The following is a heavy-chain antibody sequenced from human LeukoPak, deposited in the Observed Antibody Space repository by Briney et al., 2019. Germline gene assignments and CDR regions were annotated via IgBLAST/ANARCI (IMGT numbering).Heavy chain of an antibody. Sequence: GGSLRLSCAASGFTFSSYAMHWVRQAPGKGLEWVAVISYDGSNKYYADSVKGRFTISRDNSKNTLYLQMNSLRAEDTAVYYCARVWDAVAEDYFDYWGQGTLVTVSS. CDR3: ARVWDAVAEDYFDY. V-gene: IGHV3-30*04. J-gene: IGHJ4*02. CDR2: ISYDGSNK. D-gene: IGHD6-19*01. CDR1: GFTFSSYA.